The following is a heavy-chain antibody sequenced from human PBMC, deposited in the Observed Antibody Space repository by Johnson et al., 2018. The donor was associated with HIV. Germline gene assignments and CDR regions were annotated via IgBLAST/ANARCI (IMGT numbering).Heavy chain of an antibody. J-gene: IGHJ3*02. Sequence: QVQLVESGGGVVQPGRSLRLSCAASGFTFSSYAMHWVRQAPGKGLEWMAVISFDGSNKYYADSVKGRFTISRDNSKKTLYLQMKSLRAEDTAVYYCARRYGGSYRGAFDIWGQGTMVTVSS. D-gene: IGHD1-26*01. V-gene: IGHV3-30-3*01. CDR1: GFTFSSYA. CDR3: ARRYGGSYRGAFDI. CDR2: ISFDGSNK.